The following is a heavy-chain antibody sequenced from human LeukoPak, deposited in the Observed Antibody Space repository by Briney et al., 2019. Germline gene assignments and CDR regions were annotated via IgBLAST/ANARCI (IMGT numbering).Heavy chain of an antibody. CDR2: IYHSGST. V-gene: IGHV4-38-2*01. D-gene: IGHD2-2*01. CDR3: ARGGGLVPLDY. J-gene: IGHJ4*02. CDR1: AYSIRNAYF. Sequence: PSETLSLTCAVSAYSIRNAYFWGWIRQPPGKGLEWIGSIYHSGSTYYNPSLKSRVTISVDTSKNQFSLKLSSVTAADTAVYYCARGGGLVPLDYWGQGTLVTVSS.